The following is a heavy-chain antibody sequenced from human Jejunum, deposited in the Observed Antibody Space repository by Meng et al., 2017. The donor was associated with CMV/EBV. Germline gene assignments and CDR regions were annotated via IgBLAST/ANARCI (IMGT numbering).Heavy chain of an antibody. CDR1: GYTFSFFS. CDR3: TGGYGSGD. CDR2: VRPTSGTS. Sequence: SVNLSCDACGYTFSFFSRRWVRPAPGEGLGFMGRVRPTSGTSDYARQYQNRTTISCNTSMTADYLELSGLTSEDAAVYYCTGGYGSGDWGQGTLVTVSS. J-gene: IGHJ4*02. D-gene: IGHD4-17*01. V-gene: IGHV1-8*03.